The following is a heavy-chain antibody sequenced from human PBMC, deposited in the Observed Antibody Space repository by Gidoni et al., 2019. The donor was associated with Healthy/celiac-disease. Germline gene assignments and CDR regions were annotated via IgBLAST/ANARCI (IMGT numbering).Heavy chain of an antibody. J-gene: IGHJ4*02. CDR2: IYYSGST. Sequence: QVQLQESGPGLVKPSETLSLTCTVSGGSISSYYWSWIRQPPGKGLEWIWYIYYSGSTNYNPSLKSRVTISVDTSKIQFALKLSSVTAADTAVYYCARLGYSYGSLEYWGQGTLVTVSS. D-gene: IGHD5-18*01. CDR1: GGSISSYY. V-gene: IGHV4-59*01. CDR3: ARLGYSYGSLEY.